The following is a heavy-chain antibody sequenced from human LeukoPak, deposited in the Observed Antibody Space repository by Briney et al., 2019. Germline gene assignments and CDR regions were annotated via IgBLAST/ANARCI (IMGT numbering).Heavy chain of an antibody. V-gene: IGHV3-74*01. J-gene: IGHJ3*02. CDR1: GFTFSRYW. CDR2: INSDGSST. D-gene: IGHD3/OR15-3a*01. CDR3: VLDLFSSFAFDI. Sequence: GLLLLSCAASGFTFSRYWMHWVRQAPGKGLLWVSRINSDGSSTYYADSVKGRFTTSRDNAKNALHLQMNSLTAEDTAVYYCVLDLFSSFAFDIWGQGTMVTVSS.